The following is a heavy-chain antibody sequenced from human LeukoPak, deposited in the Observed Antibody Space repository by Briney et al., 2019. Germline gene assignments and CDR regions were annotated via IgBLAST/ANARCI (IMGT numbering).Heavy chain of an antibody. D-gene: IGHD3-22*01. Sequence: GGSLRLSCAASRFTFSDYYMSWIRQAPGKGLEWVSYISSSGRTKYYADSVKGRFTISRDNAKYSLYLQMNSLRAEDTAVYYCARALSSGYYYHYWGQGTLVTVSS. CDR3: ARALSSGYYYHY. CDR2: ISSSGRTK. CDR1: RFTFSDYY. V-gene: IGHV3-11*01. J-gene: IGHJ4*02.